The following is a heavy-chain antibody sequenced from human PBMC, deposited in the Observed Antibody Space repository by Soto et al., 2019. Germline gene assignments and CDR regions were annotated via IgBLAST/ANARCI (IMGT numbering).Heavy chain of an antibody. CDR1: GYNFANYY. CDR2: IDPDGGST. Sequence: QVQLVQSGAEVKKPGASVKVFCMASGYNFANYYMHWVRQAPGQGPEWMGIIDPDGGSTSYAQKFLRRFSMTPDTSMSTIYMEWSGLRSQYTAVYYCASIIGVNAVRDYWGQGTLVTFSS. D-gene: IGHD2-8*01. CDR3: ASIIGVNAVRDY. V-gene: IGHV1-46*01. J-gene: IGHJ4*02.